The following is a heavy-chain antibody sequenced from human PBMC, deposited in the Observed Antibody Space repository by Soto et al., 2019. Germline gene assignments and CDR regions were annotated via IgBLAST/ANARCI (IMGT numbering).Heavy chain of an antibody. V-gene: IGHV3-48*01. J-gene: IGHJ4*02. CDR3: AKEDYYDSSGHPFDY. CDR1: GFTFSSYS. D-gene: IGHD3-22*01. Sequence: GSLRLSCAASGFTFSSYSMNWVRQAPGKGLEWVSYISSSSSTIYYADSVKGRFTISRDNAKNTLYLQMNSLRAEDTAVYYCAKEDYYDSSGHPFDYWGQGTLVTVSS. CDR2: ISSSSSTI.